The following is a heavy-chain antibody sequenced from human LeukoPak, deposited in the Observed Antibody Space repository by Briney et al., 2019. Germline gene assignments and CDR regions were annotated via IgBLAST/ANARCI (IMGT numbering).Heavy chain of an antibody. CDR2: VSSTGGST. Sequence: QPGGSLRLSCAASGFTFSSYAMSWVRQAPGQGLEWVSTVSSTGGSTYYADSVKGRFTISRDNSKNTLFLQMNSLRSEDTAVYYCATNAMELHYWGQGTLVTVSS. D-gene: IGHD1-7*01. CDR1: GFTFSSYA. J-gene: IGHJ4*02. V-gene: IGHV3-23*01. CDR3: ATNAMELHY.